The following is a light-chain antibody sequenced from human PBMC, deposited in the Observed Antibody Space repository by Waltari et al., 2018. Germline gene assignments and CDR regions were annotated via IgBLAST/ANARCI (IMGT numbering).Light chain of an antibody. CDR3: CSYAGRKTLI. Sequence: QSALTQPASVSGSPGQSITISCTGPNSDIGDYNYVSWYQQHPGRVPKLIIYDVVKLPSGISDRFSGSKSGNTASLTISGLQPEDESHYFCCSYAGRKTLIFGGGTELTV. V-gene: IGLV2-23*02. CDR2: DVV. J-gene: IGLJ2*01. CDR1: NSDIGDYNY.